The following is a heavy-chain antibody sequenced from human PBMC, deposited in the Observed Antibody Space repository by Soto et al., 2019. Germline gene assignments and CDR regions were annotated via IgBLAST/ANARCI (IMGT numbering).Heavy chain of an antibody. J-gene: IGHJ6*02. CDR3: ARGEDYGGNSNNYYYYYGMDV. V-gene: IGHV3-48*02. CDR2: ISSSSSTI. D-gene: IGHD4-17*01. Sequence: EVQLVESGGGLVQPGGSLRLSCAASGFTFSSYSMNWVRQAPGKGLEWVSYISSSSSTIYYADSVKGRFTISRDNAKNSLYLQMNSLRDEDTAVYYCARGEDYGGNSNNYYYYYGMDVWGQGTTVTVSS. CDR1: GFTFSSYS.